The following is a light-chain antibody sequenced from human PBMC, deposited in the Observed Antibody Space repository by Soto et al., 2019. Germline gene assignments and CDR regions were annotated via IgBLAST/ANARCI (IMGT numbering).Light chain of an antibody. J-gene: IGKJ1*01. V-gene: IGKV3-20*01. CDR2: GAS. CDR3: QQYGSSPTWT. Sequence: EIVLTQSPCTLSLSPGDRATLACRASQRVSSSYLAWYQQKPGQAPRLLIYGASSRATGIPDRFSGSGSRTDFTITISRLEPEDFAVYYCQQYGSSPTWTFGQGTKVEIK. CDR1: QRVSSSY.